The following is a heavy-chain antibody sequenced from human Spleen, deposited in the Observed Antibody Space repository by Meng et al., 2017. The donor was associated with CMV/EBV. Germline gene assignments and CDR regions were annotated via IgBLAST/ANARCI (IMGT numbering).Heavy chain of an antibody. CDR3: VRDPVAAIEKNAFDI. D-gene: IGHD6-19*01. J-gene: IGHJ3*02. Sequence: GESLKISCVASGFTFSTYAMHWVRQAPGKGLEWVASMSFDGNSKYYADSVKGRFIISRDNPKNTLYLQMNSLRGEDTAVYYCVRDPVAAIEKNAFDIWGQGTMVTVSS. CDR2: MSFDGNSK. CDR1: GFTFSTYA. V-gene: IGHV3-30*04.